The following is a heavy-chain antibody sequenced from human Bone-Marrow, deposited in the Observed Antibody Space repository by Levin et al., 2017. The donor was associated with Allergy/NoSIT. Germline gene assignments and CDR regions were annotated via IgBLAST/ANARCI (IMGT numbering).Heavy chain of an antibody. CDR3: ARENYDFWSGYRPNFDY. J-gene: IGHJ4*02. D-gene: IGHD3-3*01. V-gene: IGHV3-30*04. CDR1: GFTFSSYA. Sequence: GGSLRLSCAASGFTFSSYAMHWVRQAPGKGLEWVAVISYDGSNKYYADSVKGRFTISRDNSKNTLYLQMNSLRAEDTAVYYCARENYDFWSGYRPNFDYWGQGTLVTVSS. CDR2: ISYDGSNK.